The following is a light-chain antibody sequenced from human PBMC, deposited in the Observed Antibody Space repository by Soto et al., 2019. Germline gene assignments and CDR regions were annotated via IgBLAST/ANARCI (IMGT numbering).Light chain of an antibody. J-gene: IGKJ1*01. CDR1: QSVSSY. CDR3: QQRSHWPRT. Sequence: EIVLTQSPATLSLSPGERATLSCRASQSVSSYLAWYQQKPGQAPRLLIYDASNRATGIPARFSGSGSGTDFTLTISSLEPEDFAVYYCQQRSHWPRTFCQGTKVEIK. V-gene: IGKV3-11*01. CDR2: DAS.